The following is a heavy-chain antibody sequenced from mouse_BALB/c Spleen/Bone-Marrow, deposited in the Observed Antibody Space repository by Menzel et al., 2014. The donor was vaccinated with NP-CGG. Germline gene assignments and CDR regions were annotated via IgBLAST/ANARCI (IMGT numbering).Heavy chain of an antibody. CDR2: IDPSDSET. CDR1: GYTFTSYW. Sequence: VQLQQSGAELVKPGAPVKLSCKTSGYTFTSYWTSWVKQRPGRGLEWIGRIDPSDSETHYNQKFKDKATLTVDKSSSTAYIQLSSLTSEDSAVYYCARDYGYYFDYWGQGTTLTVSS. J-gene: IGHJ2*01. D-gene: IGHD1-2*01. CDR3: ARDYGYYFDY. V-gene: IGHV1-69*02.